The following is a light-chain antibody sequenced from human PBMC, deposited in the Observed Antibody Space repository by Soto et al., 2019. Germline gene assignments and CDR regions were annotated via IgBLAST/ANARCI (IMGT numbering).Light chain of an antibody. V-gene: IGKV3-15*01. CDR3: QQYNNWPPYT. CDR1: QSVSSN. Sequence: EIVMTQSPATLSVSPGERATLSCRASQSVSSNLAWYQQKPGQAPRLLIYGASTRATGIPARFSGSGSGTEFTLTNSSLQYEDFAVYFWQQYNNWPPYTFGQGTKLQIK. CDR2: GAS. J-gene: IGKJ2*01.